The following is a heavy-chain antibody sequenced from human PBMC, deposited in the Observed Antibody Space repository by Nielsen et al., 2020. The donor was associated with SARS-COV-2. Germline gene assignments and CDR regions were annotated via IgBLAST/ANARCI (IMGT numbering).Heavy chain of an antibody. CDR2: INPNSGGT. Sequence: ASVKVSCKASGYTFTSYGISWVRQAPGQGLEWMGRINPNSGGTNYAQKFQERVTITRDMSTSTAYMELSSLRSEDTAVYYCAAVVVTSSGDYWGQGTLVTVSS. CDR1: GYTFTSYG. V-gene: IGHV1-8*03. CDR3: AAVVVTSSGDY. D-gene: IGHD2-21*02. J-gene: IGHJ4*02.